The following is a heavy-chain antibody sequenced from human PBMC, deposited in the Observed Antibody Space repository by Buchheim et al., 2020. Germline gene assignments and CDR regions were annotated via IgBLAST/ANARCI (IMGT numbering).Heavy chain of an antibody. J-gene: IGHJ3*02. CDR3: AKTYSYTFLDAFDI. Sequence: EIQLLESGGGLVQPGGSLRLSCAASGFPFDNYGMSWVRQAPGKGLEWVSGISGSGASAYHADSVKGRFTISRDSSKSTLYLQLSSLRAEDTALYFCAKTYSYTFLDAFDIWGQGT. D-gene: IGHD5-18*01. V-gene: IGHV3-23*01. CDR2: ISGSGASA. CDR1: GFPFDNYG.